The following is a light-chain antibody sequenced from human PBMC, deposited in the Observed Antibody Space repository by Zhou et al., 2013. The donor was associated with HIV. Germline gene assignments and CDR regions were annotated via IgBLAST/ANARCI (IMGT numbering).Light chain of an antibody. CDR1: QSVSRC. Sequence: EIVLTQSPATLSLSPGERATLFCRASQSVSRCLAWYQQTPGQAPRLLIYDASNRATGIPARFSGSGSGTDFTLTISSLQPEDFAVYYCHQRNDWPRTFGQGTKVEIK. V-gene: IGKV3-11*01. CDR3: HQRNDWPRT. CDR2: DAS. J-gene: IGKJ1*01.